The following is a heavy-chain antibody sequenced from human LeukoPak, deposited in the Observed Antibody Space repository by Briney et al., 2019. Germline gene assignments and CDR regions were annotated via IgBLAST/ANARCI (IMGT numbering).Heavy chain of an antibody. CDR1: GFTFSAYY. J-gene: IGHJ4*02. V-gene: IGHV3-11*05. D-gene: IGHD4-17*01. Sequence: GGSLRLSCAASGFTFSAYYMAWLRHAPGKGPEWVSHISGSSSDRRYADSVKGRFTISRDNAKSSLYLQMNSLRAEDTAVYYCARDDDGDNPPDYWGQGTLVTVSS. CDR2: ISGSSSDR. CDR3: ARDDDGDNPPDY.